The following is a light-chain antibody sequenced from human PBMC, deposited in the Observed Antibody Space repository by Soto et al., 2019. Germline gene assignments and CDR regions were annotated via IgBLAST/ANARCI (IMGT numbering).Light chain of an antibody. CDR1: QSVSSY. CDR3: QQYNTWPRT. V-gene: IGKV3-15*01. CDR2: GAS. Sequence: EIVLTPSPATLSLSPVERATLSCRASQSVSSYLAWYQQKPGQAPRLLIYGASTRATGIPARFSGSGSGTEFTLTISSLQSEDFAVYYCQQYNTWPRTFGQGTKVDIK. J-gene: IGKJ1*01.